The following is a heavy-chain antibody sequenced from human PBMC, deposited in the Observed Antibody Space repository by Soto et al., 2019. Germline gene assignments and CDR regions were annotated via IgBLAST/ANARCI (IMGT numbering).Heavy chain of an antibody. J-gene: IGHJ6*03. Sequence: SVKVSCKASGYTFTSYDINWVRQAAGQGLEWMGWMNPNSGNTGYAQKFQGRVTMTRNTSISTAYMELSSLRSEDTAVYYCARGRYSSGWNYYYMDVWGKGTTVTVSS. D-gene: IGHD6-19*01. CDR2: MNPNSGNT. CDR3: ARGRYSSGWNYYYMDV. V-gene: IGHV1-8*01. CDR1: GYTFTSYD.